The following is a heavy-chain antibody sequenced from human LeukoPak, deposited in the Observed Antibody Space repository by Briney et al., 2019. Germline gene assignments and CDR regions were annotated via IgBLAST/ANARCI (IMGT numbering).Heavy chain of an antibody. CDR2: IYYSGST. V-gene: IGHV4-39*07. J-gene: IGHJ4*02. CDR1: GGSFSSYY. Sequence: PSETLSLTCAVYGGSFSSYYWGWIRQPPGKGLEWIGSIYYSGSTYYNPSLKSRVTISVDTSKNQFSLKLSSVTAADTAVYYCAREGRGYGFDYWGQGTLVTVSS. CDR3: AREGRGYGFDY. D-gene: IGHD5-18*01.